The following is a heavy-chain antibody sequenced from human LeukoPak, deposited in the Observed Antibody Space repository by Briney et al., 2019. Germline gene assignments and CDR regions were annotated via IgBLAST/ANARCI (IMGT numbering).Heavy chain of an antibody. Sequence: SETLSLTCAVSGDSISNINWWWSWVRQPPGKGLEWIGEIHDGGSTTYHPSLKSRVTISVDKSKNQFSLTLTSVTAADTAVYFCARGAHYAWNSWGQGTLVTVSS. CDR1: GDSISNINW. V-gene: IGHV4-4*02. CDR2: IHDGGST. J-gene: IGHJ4*02. CDR3: ARGAHYAWNS. D-gene: IGHD3-16*01.